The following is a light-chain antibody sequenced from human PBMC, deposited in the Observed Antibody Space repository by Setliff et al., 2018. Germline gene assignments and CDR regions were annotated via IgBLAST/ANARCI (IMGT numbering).Light chain of an antibody. CDR3: QVWNSETYPYV. V-gene: IGLV3-21*03. Sequence: SYELTQPPSVSVAPGRTARIPCGGANIGAKSEHWYQHRAGQAPVLVVYDDTDRPSGIPERFSGSNSGNTATLTISRVEAGDEADYYCQVWNSETYPYVFGSGTKVTVL. CDR1: NIGAKS. J-gene: IGLJ1*01. CDR2: DDT.